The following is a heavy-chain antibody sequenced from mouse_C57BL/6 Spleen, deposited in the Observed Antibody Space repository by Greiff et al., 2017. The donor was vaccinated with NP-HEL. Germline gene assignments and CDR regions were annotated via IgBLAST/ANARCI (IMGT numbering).Heavy chain of an antibody. CDR1: GYTFTSYT. Sequence: QVQLQQSGAELARPGASVKMSCKASGYTFTSYTMHWVKQRPGQGLEWIGYINPSSGYTKYNQKFKDKATLTADKSSSTAYMQLSSLTSEDSAVYYCARLITTVVAEAYWGQGTLVTVSA. CDR2: INPSSGYT. J-gene: IGHJ3*01. CDR3: ARLITTVVAEAY. V-gene: IGHV1-4*01. D-gene: IGHD1-1*01.